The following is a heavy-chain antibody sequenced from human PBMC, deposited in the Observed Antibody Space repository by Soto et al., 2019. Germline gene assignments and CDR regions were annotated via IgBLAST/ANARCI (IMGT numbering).Heavy chain of an antibody. CDR1: GFTFSDYY. V-gene: IGHV3-11*06. CDR2: ISSSSSYT. CDR3: ARDGGYDFWSGYYSDYYYGMDV. D-gene: IGHD3-3*01. Sequence: QVQLVESGGGLVKPGGSLRLSCAASGFTFSDYYMSWIRQAPGKGLEWVSYISSSSSYTNYADSVKGRFTISRDNAKKSLYLQMNSLRAEDTAVYYCARDGGYDFWSGYYSDYYYGMDVWGQGTTVTVSS. J-gene: IGHJ6*02.